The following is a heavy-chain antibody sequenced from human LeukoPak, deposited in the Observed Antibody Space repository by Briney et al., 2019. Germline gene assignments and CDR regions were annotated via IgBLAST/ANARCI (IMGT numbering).Heavy chain of an antibody. D-gene: IGHD3-22*01. CDR2: ISGSGGST. J-gene: IGHJ5*02. CDR1: GFTFSSYA. Sequence: GGSLRLSCAASGFTFSSYAMSWVRQAPGKGLEWVSAISGSGGSTYYADSVKGRFTISRDNSKNTLFLQMNSLRADDTAVYYCAKEPRENSGYYVSGWFDPWGQGTLVTVSS. V-gene: IGHV3-23*01. CDR3: AKEPRENSGYYVSGWFDP.